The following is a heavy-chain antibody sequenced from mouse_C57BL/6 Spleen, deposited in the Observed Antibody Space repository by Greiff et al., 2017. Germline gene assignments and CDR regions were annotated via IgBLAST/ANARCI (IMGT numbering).Heavy chain of an antibody. CDR2: IHPNSGST. V-gene: IGHV1-64*01. CDR1: VYTFPSYW. Sequence: QVQLQQPSAGRVKPRASVLLWCKASVYTFPSYWMRWVSPRPGQGLEWIGMIHPNSGSTNYNEKFKSKATLTVDKSSSTAYMQLSSLTSEDSAVYYCASEGNYYVSRYSSDHWSQGTPPIDSS. CDR3: ASEGNYYVSRYSSDH. J-gene: IGHJ2*01. D-gene: IGHD1-1*01.